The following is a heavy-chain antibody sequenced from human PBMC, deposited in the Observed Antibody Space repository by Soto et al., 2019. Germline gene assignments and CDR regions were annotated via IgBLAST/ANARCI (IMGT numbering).Heavy chain of an antibody. CDR2: IGWNGGST. Sequence: PGGSLTLSCKTRNFAIEDYSMHSVWQAPGKGLEWVSGIGWNGGSTGYAESVRGRFTISRDNVKNSLYLQMNSLGTDDTALYYCAKFLSNTTISAFDTWGQENVLTISS. CDR1: NFAIEDYS. J-gene: IGHJ4*03. V-gene: IGHV3-9*01. CDR3: AKFLSNTTISAFDT. D-gene: IGHD1-1*01.